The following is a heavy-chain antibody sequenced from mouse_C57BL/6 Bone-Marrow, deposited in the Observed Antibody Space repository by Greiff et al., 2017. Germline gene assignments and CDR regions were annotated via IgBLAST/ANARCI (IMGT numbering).Heavy chain of an antibody. CDR1: GFSLTSYA. CDR3: ARNNPYYYGSIAY. CDR2: IWTGGGT. D-gene: IGHD1-1*01. V-gene: IGHV2-9-1*01. J-gene: IGHJ3*01. Sequence: VKLVESGPGLVAPSQSLSITFTVSGFSLTSYAISWVRQPPGICLEWLGVIWTGGGTNYNSALKSRLSISKDNSKSQVFLKMNSLQTDDTARYYCARNNPYYYGSIAYWGQGTLVTVSA.